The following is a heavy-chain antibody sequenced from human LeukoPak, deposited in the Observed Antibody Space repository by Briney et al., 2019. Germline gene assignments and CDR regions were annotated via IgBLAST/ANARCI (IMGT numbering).Heavy chain of an antibody. CDR3: ARGIRTGYGY. V-gene: IGHV4-61*01. Sequence: SETLSLTCSVSGGSVSSGSYYWSWIRQPPGKGLEWIGHVDYSGTTNNNPSLRRRVAISLETSKNQFSLKVMYLTAPDTAVYYCARGIRTGYGYWGQGTLVTVSS. J-gene: IGHJ4*02. D-gene: IGHD1-1*01. CDR1: GGSVSSGSYY. CDR2: VDYSGTT.